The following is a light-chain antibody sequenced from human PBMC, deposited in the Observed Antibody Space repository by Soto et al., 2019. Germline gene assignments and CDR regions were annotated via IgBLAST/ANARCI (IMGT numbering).Light chain of an antibody. CDR1: SSDVGASNY. CDR2: EVS. V-gene: IGLV2-14*01. J-gene: IGLJ1*01. CDR3: NSYTGSSTRFV. Sequence: QSVLTQPASVSGSPGQSVTISCTGTSSDVGASNYVSWYQQHPGKAPKLMIYEVSNRPSGVSNRFSGSKSGNTASLTISGLQAEDEADYYCNSYTGSSTRFVFGTGTKLTVL.